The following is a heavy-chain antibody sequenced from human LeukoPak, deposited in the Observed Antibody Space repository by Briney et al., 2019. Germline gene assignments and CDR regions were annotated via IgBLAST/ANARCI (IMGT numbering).Heavy chain of an antibody. CDR2: IYSGGTT. CDR1: GFTVSSNY. J-gene: IGHJ5*02. V-gene: IGHV3-53*01. Sequence: GGSLRLSCAASGFTVSSNYMSWVRQAPGKGLEWVSVIYSGGTTSYADSVKGRFTFSRDMSKNTLYLQMNNLRAEDTAVYYCAREKRGDYYDRDGDWFDPWGQGTLVTVSS. CDR3: AREKRGDYYDRDGDWFDP. D-gene: IGHD3-22*01.